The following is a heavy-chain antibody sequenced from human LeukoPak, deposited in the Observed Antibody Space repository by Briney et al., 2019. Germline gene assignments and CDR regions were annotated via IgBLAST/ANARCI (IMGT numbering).Heavy chain of an antibody. V-gene: IGHV5-51*01. CDR3: ASRSAYRGGRALDDAFDI. CDR1: GYSFTSYW. CDR2: IYPGDSDT. D-gene: IGHD2-15*01. J-gene: IGHJ3*02. Sequence: GESLKISCKGSGYSFTSYWTGWVRQMPGKGLEWMGIIYPGDSDTRYSPSFQGQVTISADKSISTAYLQWSSLKASDTAMYYCASRSAYRGGRALDDAFDIWGQGTMVTVSS.